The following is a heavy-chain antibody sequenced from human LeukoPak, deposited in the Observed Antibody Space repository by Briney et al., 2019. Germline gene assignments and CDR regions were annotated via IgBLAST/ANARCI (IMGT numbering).Heavy chain of an antibody. Sequence: GRSLRLSCAASGFTFSSYAMHWVRQAPGKGLEWVAVISYDGSNKYYADSVKGRFTISRDNSKNTLYLQMNSLRAEDTAVYYCARDQGGDFSSPSQSRHYMDVWGKGTTVTVSS. J-gene: IGHJ6*03. CDR2: ISYDGSNK. V-gene: IGHV3-30*01. CDR3: ARDQGGDFSSPSQSRHYMDV. D-gene: IGHD3-3*01. CDR1: GFTFSSYA.